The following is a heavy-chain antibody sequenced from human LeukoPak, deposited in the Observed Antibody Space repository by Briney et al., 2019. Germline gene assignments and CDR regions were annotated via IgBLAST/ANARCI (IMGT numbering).Heavy chain of an antibody. CDR1: GGSFSGYY. CDR2: INHSGST. Sequence: SETLSLTCAVYGGSFSGYYWSWIRQPPGKGLEWIGEINHSGSTNYNPSLKSRVTISVDTSKNQFSLKLSSVTAADTAVYYCARGGGIQLWLRGFEYWGQGTLVTVSS. V-gene: IGHV4-34*01. J-gene: IGHJ4*02. D-gene: IGHD5-18*01. CDR3: ARGGGIQLWLRGFEY.